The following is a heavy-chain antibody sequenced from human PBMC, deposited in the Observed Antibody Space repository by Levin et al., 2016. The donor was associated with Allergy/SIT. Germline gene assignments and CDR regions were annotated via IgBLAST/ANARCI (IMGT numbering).Heavy chain of an antibody. Sequence: ASVKVSCKASGYTFISYAIQWVRQAPGQRLEWMGWINTANGNTKYSQKFQGRVTITRDTSATTAYMELSSLRSEDTAVYYCARAWGLSPRGDYYYMDVWGKGTTVTVSS. V-gene: IGHV1-3*04. J-gene: IGHJ6*03. CDR3: ARAWGLSPRGDYYYMDV. D-gene: IGHD7-27*01. CDR2: INTANGNT. CDR1: GYTFISYA.